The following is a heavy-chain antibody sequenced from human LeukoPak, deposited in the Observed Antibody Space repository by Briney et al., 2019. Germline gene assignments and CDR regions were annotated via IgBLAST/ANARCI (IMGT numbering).Heavy chain of an antibody. V-gene: IGHV1-2*02. J-gene: IGHJ4*02. D-gene: IGHD6-19*01. CDR3: AREVAVAGMGNED. CDR2: INPNGGGT. CDR1: GYSFTGYY. Sequence: ASVKVSCKASGYSFTGYYMHWVRQAPGQGLEWMGRINPNGGGTNYAQKFQGRVTMTRDTSTSTAYMELRSLRSDDTAVYYCAREVAVAGMGNEDWGQGTLVTVSS.